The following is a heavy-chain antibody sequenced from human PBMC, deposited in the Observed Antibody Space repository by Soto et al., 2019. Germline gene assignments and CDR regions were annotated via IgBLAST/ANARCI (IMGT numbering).Heavy chain of an antibody. J-gene: IGHJ4*02. Sequence: TSETLSLTCTVSGGSVSSSSYSWGWIRQSPGKGLEWIGTIYSSENTYYNPSLLSRVTISVDTSKNQFSLKLTSVTAADTAVYYCADPPRYWGQGTLVTVSS. CDR2: IYSSENT. V-gene: IGHV4-39*07. CDR1: GGSVSSSSYS. CDR3: ADPPRY.